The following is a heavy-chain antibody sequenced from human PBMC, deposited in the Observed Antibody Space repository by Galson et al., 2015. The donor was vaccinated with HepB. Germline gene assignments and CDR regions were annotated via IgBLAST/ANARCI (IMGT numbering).Heavy chain of an antibody. J-gene: IGHJ5*02. D-gene: IGHD6-13*01. CDR3: ARQIRTIAAAGTKGGGWFDP. CDR2: IYYSGST. Sequence: ETLSLTCTVSGGSISSSSYYWGWIRQPPGKGLEWIGSIYYSGSTYYNPSLKSRVTISVDTSKNQFSLKLSSVTAADTAVYYCARQIRTIAAAGTKGGGWFDPWGQGTLVTVSS. V-gene: IGHV4-39*01. CDR1: GGSISSSSYY.